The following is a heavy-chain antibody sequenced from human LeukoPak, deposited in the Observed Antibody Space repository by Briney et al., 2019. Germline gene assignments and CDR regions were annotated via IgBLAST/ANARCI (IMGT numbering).Heavy chain of an antibody. Sequence: GGSLRLSCAASGFTFSSYTMSWVRQAPGKGKEWVSLISGSGGITYYADSVKGRFTISRDNSKNTLYLQMDSLRAEDTAVYYCAKDGSLIGTPSDYWGQGTLVTVSS. CDR1: GFTFSSYT. D-gene: IGHD1-20*01. CDR2: ISGSGGIT. CDR3: AKDGSLIGTPSDY. J-gene: IGHJ4*02. V-gene: IGHV3-23*01.